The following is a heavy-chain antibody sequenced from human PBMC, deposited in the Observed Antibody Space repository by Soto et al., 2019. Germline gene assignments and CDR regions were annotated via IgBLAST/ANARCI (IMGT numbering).Heavy chain of an antibody. V-gene: IGHV3-21*01. CDR2: ISSSSSYI. Sequence: GSLRLSCAASGCTFSSYSMNWVRQAPGKGLEWVSSISSSSSYIYYADSVEGRFTISRDNAKNSLYLQMNSLRADDTAVYYCARDGLFYGMDVWGQGTTVTVSS. CDR1: GCTFSSYS. CDR3: ARDGLFYGMDV. J-gene: IGHJ6*02.